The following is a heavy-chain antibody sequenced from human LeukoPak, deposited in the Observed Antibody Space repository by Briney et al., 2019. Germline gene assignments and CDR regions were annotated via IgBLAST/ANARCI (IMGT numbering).Heavy chain of an antibody. J-gene: IGHJ4*02. D-gene: IGHD5-12*01. Sequence: AGGSLRLSCTASGFTFSSYSMNWVRQAPGKGLGWVSSISSSSSYIYYADSVKGRFTISRDNAKNSLYLQMNSLRAEDTAVYYCARETYGGYTGFDYWGQGSLVTVSS. CDR2: ISSSSSYI. CDR3: ARETYGGYTGFDY. V-gene: IGHV3-21*01. CDR1: GFTFSSYS.